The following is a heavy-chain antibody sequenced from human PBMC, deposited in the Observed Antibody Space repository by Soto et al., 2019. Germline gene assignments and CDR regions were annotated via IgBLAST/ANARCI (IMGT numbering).Heavy chain of an antibody. J-gene: IGHJ4*02. V-gene: IGHV3-23*01. CDR3: AKETLGYCSSGSCRIDY. Sequence: GGSLRLSCAASGFTFSSYSMNWVRQAPGKGLEWVSTISGSGDSTYYADSVRGRFTISRDNSKNTLYLQMNSLRAEDTAVYYCAKETLGYCSSGSCRIDYWGQGTLVTVSS. D-gene: IGHD2-15*01. CDR2: ISGSGDST. CDR1: GFTFSSYS.